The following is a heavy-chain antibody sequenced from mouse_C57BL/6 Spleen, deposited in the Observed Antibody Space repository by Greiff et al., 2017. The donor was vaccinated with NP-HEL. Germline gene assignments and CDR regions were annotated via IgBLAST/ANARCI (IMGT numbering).Heavy chain of an antibody. CDR3: ARGGSGENYFDY. V-gene: IGHV1-69*01. CDR1: GYTFTSYW. D-gene: IGHD1-1*01. J-gene: IGHJ2*01. CDR2: IDPSDSYT. Sequence: VQLQQPGAELVMPGASVKLSCKASGYTFTSYWMHWVKQRPGQGLEWIGEIDPSDSYTNYNQKFKGKSTLTVDKSSSTAYMQLSSLTSEDSAVYYCARGGSGENYFDYWGQGTTLTVSS.